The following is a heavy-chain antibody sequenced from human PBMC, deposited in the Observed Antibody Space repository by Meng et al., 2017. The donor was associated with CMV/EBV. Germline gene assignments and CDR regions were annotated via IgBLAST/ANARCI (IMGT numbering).Heavy chain of an antibody. CDR3: ARGTERSFDWLTHPRGPDNGLDV. Sequence: ASVKVSCKASGYSFTNYDINWVRQATGQGLEWMGWMNPNSGNTGYAHKFQGRVTMTRNTSISTAFMELSSLSSEDTAVYYCARGTERSFDWLTHPRGPDNGLDVWGQGTTVTVSS. J-gene: IGHJ6*02. CDR2: MNPNSGNT. D-gene: IGHD3-9*01. V-gene: IGHV1-8*01. CDR1: GYSFTNYD.